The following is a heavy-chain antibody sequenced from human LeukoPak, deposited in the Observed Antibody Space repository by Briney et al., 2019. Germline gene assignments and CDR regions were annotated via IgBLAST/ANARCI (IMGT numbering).Heavy chain of an antibody. CDR1: GGTFSSYA. Sequence: SVKVSCKASGGTFSSYAISWVRQAPGQGLEWMGGIIPIFGTANYAQKFQGRVTITADESRSTAYMEMSSLRSEDTAVYYCARDIVVVVADRLSYEGYMDVWGKGTTVTVSS. D-gene: IGHD2-15*01. J-gene: IGHJ6*03. CDR2: IIPIFGTA. CDR3: ARDIVVVVADRLSYEGYMDV. V-gene: IGHV1-69*01.